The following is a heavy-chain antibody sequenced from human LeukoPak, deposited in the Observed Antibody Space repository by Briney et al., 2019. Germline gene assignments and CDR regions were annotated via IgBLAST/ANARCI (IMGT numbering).Heavy chain of an antibody. Sequence: GGSLRLSCAASGFTVSRNYMSWVRQAPGKGLEWVSVIYSGGSTYYADSVKGRFTISRDNSKNTLYLQMNSLRAEDTAVYYCAELGITMIGGVWGKGTTVTISS. CDR2: IYSGGST. CDR1: GFTVSRNY. D-gene: IGHD3-10*02. CDR3: AELGITMIGGV. V-gene: IGHV3-66*01. J-gene: IGHJ6*04.